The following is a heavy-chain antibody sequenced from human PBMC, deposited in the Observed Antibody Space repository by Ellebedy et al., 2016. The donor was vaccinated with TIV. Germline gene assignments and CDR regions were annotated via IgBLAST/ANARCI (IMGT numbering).Heavy chain of an antibody. CDR3: AREIGQRGYSYGYFDY. CDR2: ISYSGDLM. D-gene: IGHD5-18*01. J-gene: IGHJ4*02. CDR1: GFTFSNSY. Sequence: GESLKISCAASGFTFSNSYMSWFRQAPGKGPEWVSYISYSGDLMYYADSVKGRFTTSRDNAENSLYLQMNSLRAEDTAVYYCAREIGQRGYSYGYFDYWGQGTLVTVSS. V-gene: IGHV3-11*04.